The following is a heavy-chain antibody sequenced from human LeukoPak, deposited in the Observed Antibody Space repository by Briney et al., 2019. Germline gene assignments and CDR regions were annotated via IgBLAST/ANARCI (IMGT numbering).Heavy chain of an antibody. D-gene: IGHD2-15*01. CDR2: IIPILGIA. CDR3: ARPRTNCSGGSCYGSYYYYYYGMDV. CDR1: GGTFSSYA. Sequence: SVKVSCKASGGTFSSYAISWVRQAPGQGLEWMGRIIPILGIANYAQKFQGRVTITADKSTSTAYMELSSLRSEDTAVYYCARPRTNCSGGSCYGSYYYYYYGMDVWGQGTTVTVSS. J-gene: IGHJ6*02. V-gene: IGHV1-69*04.